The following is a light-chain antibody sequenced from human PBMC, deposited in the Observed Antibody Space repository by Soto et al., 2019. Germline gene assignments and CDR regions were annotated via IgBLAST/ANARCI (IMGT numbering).Light chain of an antibody. CDR3: QQRNKWPRT. CDR1: QSVSSY. J-gene: IGKJ1*01. V-gene: IGKV3-11*01. CDR2: AAF. Sequence: EIVLTQSPATLSLSPGERATLSCRASQSVSSYLDWYQQKPGQAPRLLIYAAFNRAPGIPARFSGSGSGTDFTLTISSLEPEDFAGYYCQQRNKWPRTFGQGTKVEIK.